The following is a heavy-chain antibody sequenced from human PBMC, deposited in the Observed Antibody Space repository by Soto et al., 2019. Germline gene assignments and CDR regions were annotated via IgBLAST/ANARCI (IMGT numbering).Heavy chain of an antibody. J-gene: IGHJ3*02. CDR1: GYSFTSYW. D-gene: IGHD3-9*01. CDR3: ARGLRYFDWSYDAFDI. Sequence: GESLKISCKGSGYSFTSYWISWVRQMPGKGLEWMGRIDPSDSYTNYSPSFQGHVTISADKSISTAYLQWSSLKASDTAMYYCARGLRYFDWSYDAFDIWGQGTMVIVSS. CDR2: IDPSDSYT. V-gene: IGHV5-10-1*01.